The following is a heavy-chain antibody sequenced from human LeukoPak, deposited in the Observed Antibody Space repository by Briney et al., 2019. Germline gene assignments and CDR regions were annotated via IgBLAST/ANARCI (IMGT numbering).Heavy chain of an antibody. CDR1: GYPISSGYY. CDR3: ARVVTTKQNWFDP. D-gene: IGHD4-17*01. J-gene: IGHJ5*02. Sequence: SETLSLTCAVSGYPISSGYYWGWIRQPPGKGLEWIGSIYHSGSTYYNPSLKSRVTISVDTSKNQFSLKLSSVTAADTAVYYCARVVTTKQNWFDPWGQGTLVTVSS. V-gene: IGHV4-38-2*01. CDR2: IYHSGST.